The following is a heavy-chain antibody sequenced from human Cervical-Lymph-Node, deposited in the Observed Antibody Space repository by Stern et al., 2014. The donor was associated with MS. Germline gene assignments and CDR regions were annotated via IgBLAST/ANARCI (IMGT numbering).Heavy chain of an antibody. CDR2: ISYSGNT. J-gene: IGHJ3*02. Sequence: QVQLQESGPGLVKPSQTLSLTCTVSGGSISSDGDYWNWIRQLPGKGPEWIGYISYSGNTYNNPSLKSRVTISVDTSKNHFSLKLSSVTAADTAVYYCARDGPQVGAGSFDIWGRGTMVTVSS. V-gene: IGHV4-31*03. CDR1: GGSISSDGDY. D-gene: IGHD1-26*01. CDR3: ARDGPQVGAGSFDI.